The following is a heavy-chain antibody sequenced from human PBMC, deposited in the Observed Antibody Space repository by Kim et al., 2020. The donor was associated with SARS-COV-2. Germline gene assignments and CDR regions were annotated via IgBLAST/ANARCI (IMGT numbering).Heavy chain of an antibody. D-gene: IGHD1-26*01. Sequence: ANSVKGRIPSSRDNSKNTLYLQMGSLRAEDMAVYYCARDRVGATGGSFDYCGQGTLVTVSS. V-gene: IGHV3-64*01. CDR3: ARDRVGATGGSFDY. J-gene: IGHJ4*02.